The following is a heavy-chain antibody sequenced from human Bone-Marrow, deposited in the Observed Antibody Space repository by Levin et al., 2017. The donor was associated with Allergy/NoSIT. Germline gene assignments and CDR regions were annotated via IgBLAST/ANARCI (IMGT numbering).Heavy chain of an antibody. V-gene: IGHV4-39*07. D-gene: IGHD2/OR15-2a*01. CDR3: ARLYCNDPNAYSSWQSMVQHYFDH. Sequence: SQTLSLTCTVSGSGSISTSSYFWGWIRQPPGKGLEYIGNVYYSGSTYYNPSFKGRVTISVDTAKNQFSLELRSLTAADTAVYYCARLYCNDPNAYSSWQSMVQHYFDHWGQGTPVTVSS. J-gene: IGHJ4*02. CDR1: GSGSISTSSYF. CDR2: VYYSGST.